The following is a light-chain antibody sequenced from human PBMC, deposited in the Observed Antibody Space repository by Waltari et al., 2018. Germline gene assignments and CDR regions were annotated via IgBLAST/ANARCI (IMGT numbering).Light chain of an antibody. CDR1: QDISNY. CDR2: DAS. Sequence: DIQMTQSPSSLSASVGDRVTITCQASQDISNYLNWYQQKPGKAPKLLIYDASNLETGVPSRFSGSGSGTDFTFTIRSLQPEDIATYYCQQYDTLPALTFGGGTKVEIK. J-gene: IGKJ4*01. V-gene: IGKV1-33*01. CDR3: QQYDTLPALT.